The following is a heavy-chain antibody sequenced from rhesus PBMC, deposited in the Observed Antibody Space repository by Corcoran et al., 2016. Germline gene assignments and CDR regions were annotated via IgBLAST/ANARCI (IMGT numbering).Heavy chain of an antibody. Sequence: EVQLVQSGAEAQRPGESLKISCKTSGYSFINYWISWVRQMPGKGLEWMGALDPSDSDTRYNPSFQGQVTISADKSISPAYLQWSRLKASDTATYYCAKGGRNQLDYWGQGVLVTVSS. CDR2: LDPSDSDT. CDR1: GYSFINYW. CDR3: AKGGRNQLDY. V-gene: IGHV5-20*01. J-gene: IGHJ4*01.